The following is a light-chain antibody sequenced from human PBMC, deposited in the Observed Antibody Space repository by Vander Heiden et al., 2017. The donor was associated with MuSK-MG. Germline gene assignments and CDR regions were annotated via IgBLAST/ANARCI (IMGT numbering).Light chain of an antibody. CDR2: AAS. CDR1: QGIGNS. V-gene: IGKV1-27*01. CDR3: QRYNSEPRT. J-gene: IGKJ1*01. Sequence: DIQMTQSPSSLSASVGDRVTITCRASQGIGNSLAWYQQKPGIVPKLLIYAASTLHSGVPSRFSGSGSGTDFTLTISSLQPEDVATYYCQRYNSEPRTFGQGTKVEIK.